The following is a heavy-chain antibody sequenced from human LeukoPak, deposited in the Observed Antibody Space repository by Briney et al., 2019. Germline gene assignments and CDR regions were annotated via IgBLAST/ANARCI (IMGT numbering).Heavy chain of an antibody. J-gene: IGHJ6*03. D-gene: IGHD4-11*01. CDR3: ASVTVTTWAPDGHMDV. Sequence: VASVKVSCKASGGIFSNYAISWVRQAPGQGLEWMGRIIPMFGTTNYAQKFQGRVTITTDESTSAAYMEVSSLRIEDTAVYYCASVTVTTWAPDGHMDVWGKGTTVTVSS. CDR2: IIPMFGTT. CDR1: GGIFSNYA. V-gene: IGHV1-69*05.